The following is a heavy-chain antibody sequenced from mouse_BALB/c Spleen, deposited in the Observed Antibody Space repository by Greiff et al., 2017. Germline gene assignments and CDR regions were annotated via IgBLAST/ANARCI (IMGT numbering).Heavy chain of an antibody. Sequence: EVQVVESGGGLVKPGGSLKLSCAASGFTFSSYAMSWVRQTPEKRLEWVATISSGGSYTYYPDSVKGRFTISRDNAKNTLYLQMSSLRSEDTAMYYCARGEVPHYYAMDYWGQGTSVTVSA. CDR2: ISSGGSYT. V-gene: IGHV5-9-3*01. J-gene: IGHJ4*01. D-gene: IGHD2-14*01. CDR1: GFTFSSYA. CDR3: ARGEVPHYYAMDY.